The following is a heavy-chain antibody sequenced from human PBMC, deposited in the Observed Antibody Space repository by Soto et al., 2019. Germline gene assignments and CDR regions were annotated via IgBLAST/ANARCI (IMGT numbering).Heavy chain of an antibody. Sequence: SETLSLTCTVSGGSISSYYWSWIRQPPGKGLEWIGYIYYSGSTNYNPSLKSRVTISVDTSKNQFSLKLSSVTAADTAVYYCAGGLQEDYYYYYYGMYVWGQGTTVTVSS. CDR2: IYYSGST. D-gene: IGHD3-16*01. V-gene: IGHV4-59*01. CDR1: GGSISSYY. CDR3: AGGLQEDYYYYYYGMYV. J-gene: IGHJ6*02.